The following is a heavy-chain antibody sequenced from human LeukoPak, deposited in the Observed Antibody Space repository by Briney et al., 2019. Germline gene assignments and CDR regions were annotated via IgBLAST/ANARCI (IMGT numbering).Heavy chain of an antibody. CDR2: VSSDGTT. D-gene: IGHD2-15*01. V-gene: IGHV4-59*08. J-gene: IGHJ2*01. Sequence: KAAETLSLTCSVSGDSVTRNWIRQPPGKGLEWIGYVSSDGTTNYTPSLESRLIMSVDTAKNDISLILTSVTAADTAIYYCARLDCIVEGCYNHWGRGTLVTLSP. CDR1: GDSVT. CDR3: ARLDCIVEGCYNH.